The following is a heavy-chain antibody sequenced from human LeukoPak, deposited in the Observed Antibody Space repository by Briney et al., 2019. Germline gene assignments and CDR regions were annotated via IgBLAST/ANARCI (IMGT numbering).Heavy chain of an antibody. CDR3: ASGDYDPYYFDY. D-gene: IGHD4-17*01. CDR1: GFTVSSNY. CDR2: IYSGGST. V-gene: IGHV3-53*01. J-gene: IGHJ4*02. Sequence: QTGGSLRLSCAASGFTVSSNYMSWVRQAPGKGLEWVSVIYSGGSTYYADSVKGRFTISRDNSKNTLYLQMNSLRAEDTAVYYCASGDYDPYYFDYWGQGTLVTVSS.